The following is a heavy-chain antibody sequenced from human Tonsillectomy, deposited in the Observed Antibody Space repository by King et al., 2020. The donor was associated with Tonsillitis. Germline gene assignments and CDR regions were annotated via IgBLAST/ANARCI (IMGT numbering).Heavy chain of an antibody. J-gene: IGHJ4*02. CDR1: GYTFTGYY. D-gene: IGHD6-19*01. CDR2: INPNSGGT. Sequence: VQLVESGAEVKKPGASVKVSCKASGYTFTGYYIHWVRQAPGQGLEWMGWINPNSGGTNFAQKFQGWVTMTRDTSIRTAYMELSRLNSADTAVFYCATGPYSNGWYVADYWGQGTLVTVSS. CDR3: ATGPYSNGWYVADY. V-gene: IGHV1-2*04.